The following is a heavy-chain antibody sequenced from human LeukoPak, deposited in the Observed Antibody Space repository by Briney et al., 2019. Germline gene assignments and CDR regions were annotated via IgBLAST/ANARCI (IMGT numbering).Heavy chain of an antibody. Sequence: GGSLRLSCAASGFTFNTYGMNWVRQAPGKGLEWVSSITEFGATTYYADSVRGRFTVSRDNSKNTLYLQMNSLRAEDTAVYYCAKDLYSGSYYPFDYRGQGTLVTVSS. V-gene: IGHV3-23*01. CDR1: GFTFNTYG. J-gene: IGHJ4*02. D-gene: IGHD1-26*01. CDR3: AKDLYSGSYYPFDY. CDR2: ITEFGATT.